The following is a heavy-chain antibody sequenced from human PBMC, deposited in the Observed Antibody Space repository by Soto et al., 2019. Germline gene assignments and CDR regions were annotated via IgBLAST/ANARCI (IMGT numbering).Heavy chain of an antibody. D-gene: IGHD2-15*01. V-gene: IGHV4-4*02. J-gene: IGHJ6*02. CDR1: GASISSDNR. CDR3: AKKVPAALRLYYFFGLDV. Sequence: QVQLQESGPGLVKPSGTLSLTCAVSGASISSDNRWTWVRQPPGEGLEWIGEISQSGTTKYNPSLASRVTISVDKSKNQYSLRLTSMTAADTAVYYCAKKVPAALRLYYFFGLDVWVQGTTVTVSS. CDR2: ISQSGTT.